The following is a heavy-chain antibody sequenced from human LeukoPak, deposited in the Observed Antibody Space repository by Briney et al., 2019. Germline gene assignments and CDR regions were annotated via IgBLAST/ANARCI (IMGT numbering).Heavy chain of an antibody. CDR2: ITASGGIT. D-gene: IGHD6-13*01. Sequence: GGSLRLSCAVSGFIFNSYAMSWVRQAPGKGLEWVSSITASGGITYHADSVKGRFIISRGNSKNTLHLQMYCLRADDTALYYCAKGALAAAGSGFDYWGQGTLVTVSS. CDR1: GFIFNSYA. CDR3: AKGALAAAGSGFDY. J-gene: IGHJ4*02. V-gene: IGHV3-23*01.